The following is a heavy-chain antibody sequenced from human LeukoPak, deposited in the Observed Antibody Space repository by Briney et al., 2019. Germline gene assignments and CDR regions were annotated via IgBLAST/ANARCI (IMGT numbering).Heavy chain of an antibody. V-gene: IGHV3-21*06. CDR2: VSSDSHFI. CDR1: GFTFSTYS. Sequence: GGSLRLSCAGTGFTFSTYSMNWVRQTPDKGLEWVSSVSSDSHFIFYADSVEGRFTISRDNANNSLYLEINSLRPEDTAVYYCARALSQQLIRYSQDWGQGTLVTVSP. D-gene: IGHD1-1*01. J-gene: IGHJ1*01. CDR3: ARALSQQLIRYSQD.